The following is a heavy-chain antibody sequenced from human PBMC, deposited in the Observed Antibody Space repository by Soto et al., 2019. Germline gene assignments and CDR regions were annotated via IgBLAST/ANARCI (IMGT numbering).Heavy chain of an antibody. CDR1: GGSISSYY. J-gene: IGHJ4*02. CDR3: AIAPGGLGSFDY. V-gene: IGHV4-59*08. Sequence: SETLSLTCTVSGGSISSYYWSWIRQPPGKGLEWIGYIYYSGSTNYNPSLKSRVTISVDTSKNQFSLKLCSVTAADTAVYYCAIAPGGLGSFDYWGQGTLVNVSS. D-gene: IGHD3-16*01. CDR2: IYYSGST.